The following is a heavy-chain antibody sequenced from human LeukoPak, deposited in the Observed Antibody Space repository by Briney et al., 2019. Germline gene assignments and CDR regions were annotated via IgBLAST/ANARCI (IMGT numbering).Heavy chain of an antibody. Sequence: GESLKISCKGSGYSLTSYWIGWVRQMPGKGLEWMGIIYPGDSDTRYSPSFQGQVTISADKSISTAYLQWSSLKASDTAMYYCARLYCGGDCYPHSSAWDYWGQGTLVTVSS. CDR3: ARLYCGGDCYPHSSAWDY. CDR1: GYSLTSYW. J-gene: IGHJ4*02. D-gene: IGHD2-21*02. CDR2: IYPGDSDT. V-gene: IGHV5-51*01.